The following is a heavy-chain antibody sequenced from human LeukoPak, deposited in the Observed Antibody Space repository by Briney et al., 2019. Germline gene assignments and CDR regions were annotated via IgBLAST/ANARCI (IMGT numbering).Heavy chain of an antibody. J-gene: IGHJ3*02. CDR1: GGSISSSSW. Sequence: SGTLSLTCAVSGGSISSSSWWSWVRQPPGKGLEWIGEVYHSGSPNYNPSFRGRVTILVDKSKNQFSLNLGSLTAADTAVYYCARDPNIVSTVTLRAFDIWGQGTMVSVSS. CDR2: VYHSGSP. CDR3: ARDPNIVSTVTLRAFDI. V-gene: IGHV4-4*02. D-gene: IGHD5/OR15-5a*01.